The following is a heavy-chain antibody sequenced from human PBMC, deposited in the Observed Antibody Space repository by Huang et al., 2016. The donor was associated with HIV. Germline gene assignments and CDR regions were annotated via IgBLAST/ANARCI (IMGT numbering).Heavy chain of an antibody. J-gene: IGHJ2*01. V-gene: IGHV4-34*01. CDR3: ARASWYEPRSWYFGL. CDR1: GGSVSGTY. Sequence: QVQLQQWGAGLLKPSETLSLTCAVYGGSVSGTYWSWIRQPPGKGLEWIAEINDKGYTNYNPSLKSRVTISVHTSRNQFSLKLNSVTAADAAVYYCARASWYEPRSWYFGLWGRGTLVTVSS. CDR2: INDKGYT. D-gene: IGHD6-13*01.